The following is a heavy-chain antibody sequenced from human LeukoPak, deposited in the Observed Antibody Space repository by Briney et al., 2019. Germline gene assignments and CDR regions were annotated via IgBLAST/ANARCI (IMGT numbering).Heavy chain of an antibody. CDR1: GFTFSDYY. D-gene: IGHD3-10*01. Sequence: GGSLRLSCAASGFTFSDYYMSWVRQAPGKGLEWVGRIKKKGDGGTTDYAAPVKGRFIISRDDSKNMLYLEMNNLKIEDTAVYYCTTVTMVRDYDYWGQGTLVTVSS. V-gene: IGHV3-15*01. CDR3: TTVTMVRDYDY. J-gene: IGHJ4*02. CDR2: IKKKGDGGTT.